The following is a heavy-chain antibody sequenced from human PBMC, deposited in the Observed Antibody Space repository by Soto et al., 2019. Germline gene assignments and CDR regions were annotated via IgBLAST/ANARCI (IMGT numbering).Heavy chain of an antibody. Sequence: QPGGSLRLSCAASGFTFSSYWMHWVRQAPGKGLVWVSRINSDGSSTSYTDSVKGRFTISRDNAKNTLYLQMNSLRAEDTAVYYCARGIFPHGMDVWGQGTTVTVSS. D-gene: IGHD2-15*01. V-gene: IGHV3-74*01. CDR2: INSDGSST. J-gene: IGHJ6*02. CDR1: GFTFSSYW. CDR3: ARGIFPHGMDV.